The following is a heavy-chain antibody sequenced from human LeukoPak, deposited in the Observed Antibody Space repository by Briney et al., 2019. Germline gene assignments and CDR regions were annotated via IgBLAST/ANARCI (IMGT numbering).Heavy chain of an antibody. CDR1: GFPFSSYA. CDR2: ITASSGGT. D-gene: IGHD3-22*01. J-gene: IGHJ2*01. CDR3: AKIRFYYDSSFDYWYFDL. V-gene: IGHV3-23*01. Sequence: GGSLRLSCAASGFPFSSYAMGWVRQAPRKGLEWVSAITASSGGTYYADSVKGRFTISRDNSKNTQYLQINSLRAEDAAIYYCAKIRFYYDSSFDYWYFDLWGRGTLVTVSS.